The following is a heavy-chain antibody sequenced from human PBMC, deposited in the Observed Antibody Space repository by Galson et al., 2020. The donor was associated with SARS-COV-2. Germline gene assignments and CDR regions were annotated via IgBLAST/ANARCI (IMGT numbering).Heavy chain of an antibody. D-gene: IGHD5-12*01. CDR1: GFTFSSYS. V-gene: IGHV3-21*01. J-gene: IGHJ4*02. CDR3: ARIRGRLAAIPEFDC. CDR2: ISSSSSYI. Sequence: NSGGSLRLSCAASGFTFSSYSMTWVRQAPGKGLEWVSSISSSSSYIYYSDSVKGRFTISRDNAKNSLYLQMNSLRAEDTAVYFCARIRGRLAAIPEFDCWGQGTLVAVSS.